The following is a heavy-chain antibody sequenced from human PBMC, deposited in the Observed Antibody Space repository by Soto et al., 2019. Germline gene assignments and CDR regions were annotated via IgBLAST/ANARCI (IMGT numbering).Heavy chain of an antibody. CDR3: ASRLARYCSSTSCPFDY. CDR2: IYYSGST. V-gene: IGHV4-39*01. Sequence: SETLSLTSTVSGGYISSSSYYWGWIRQPPGKRKEWIGSIYYSGSTYYNPSLKSRVTISVDTSKNQFSLKLSSVTAADTAVYYCASRLARYCSSTSCPFDYWGQGTLVTVSS. J-gene: IGHJ4*02. D-gene: IGHD2-2*01. CDR1: GGYISSSSYY.